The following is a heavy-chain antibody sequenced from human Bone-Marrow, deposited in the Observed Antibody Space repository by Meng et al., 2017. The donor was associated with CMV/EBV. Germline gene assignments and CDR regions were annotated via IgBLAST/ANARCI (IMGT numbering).Heavy chain of an antibody. D-gene: IGHD6-13*01. V-gene: IGHV3-64*02. Sequence: GESLKISCAASGFTFSSYAMHWVRQAPGKGLEYVSAISSNGGSTYYADSVKGRFTISRDNSKNTLYLQMGSLRAEDMAVYYCAREPYSSSWYPVDYWGQGTLVTVSS. CDR1: GFTFSSYA. CDR3: AREPYSSSWYPVDY. J-gene: IGHJ4*02. CDR2: ISSNGGST.